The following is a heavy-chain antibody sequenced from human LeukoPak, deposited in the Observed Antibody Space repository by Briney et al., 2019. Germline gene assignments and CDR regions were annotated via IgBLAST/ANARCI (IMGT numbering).Heavy chain of an antibody. D-gene: IGHD6-13*01. J-gene: IGHJ4*02. CDR1: GCSFTSYW. CDR3: ARQRSYSSSWYSDY. CDR2: IYPGDSDT. V-gene: IGHV5-51*01. Sequence: GESLKISCKGSGCSFTSYWIGWVRQMPGKGLEWMGIIYPGDSDTRYSPSFQGQATISADKSISTAYLQWSSLKASDTAMYYCARQRSYSSSWYSDYWGQGTLVTVSS.